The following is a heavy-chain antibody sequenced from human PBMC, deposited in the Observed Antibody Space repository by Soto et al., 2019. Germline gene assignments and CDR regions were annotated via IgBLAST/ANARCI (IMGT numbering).Heavy chain of an antibody. CDR1: GYTFTGYY. Sequence: QVQLVQSGAEVKKPGASVKVSCKASGYTFTGYYMHWVRQAPGQGLEWMGWINPNSGGTNYAQKFQGWVTMTRDTSISTAYMELSRLRSDDTAVYYCARDSGSYHPGPSYGMDVWGQGTTVTVSS. V-gene: IGHV1-2*04. CDR3: ARDSGSYHPGPSYGMDV. D-gene: IGHD1-26*01. J-gene: IGHJ6*02. CDR2: INPNSGGT.